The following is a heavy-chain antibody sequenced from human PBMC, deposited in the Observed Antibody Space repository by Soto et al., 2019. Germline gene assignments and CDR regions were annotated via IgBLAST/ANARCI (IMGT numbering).Heavy chain of an antibody. J-gene: IGHJ4*02. CDR1: GGSISSGGYS. V-gene: IGHV4-4*02. CDR2: AHHSGRT. D-gene: IGHD4-17*01. CDR3: ARSEATVLDN. Sequence: SETLSLTCAVSGGSISSGGYSWNWVRQPPGKGLEWIGEAHHSGRTNYNPSLKSRVTISVDKSKNHFSLKLSSVTAADTAVYYCARSEATVLDNWGQGTLVTVSS.